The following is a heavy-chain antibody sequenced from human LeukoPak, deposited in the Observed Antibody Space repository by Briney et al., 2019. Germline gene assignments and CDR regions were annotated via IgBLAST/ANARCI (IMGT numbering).Heavy chain of an antibody. CDR1: GGSFSGYY. J-gene: IGHJ4*02. Sequence: PSETLSLTCAVYGGSFSGYYWSWIRQPPGKGLEWIGEINHSGSANYNPSLKSRVTISVDRSKNQFSLKLSSVTAADTAVYYCARGPAKDRRWEYWGQGPLVTVSS. CDR2: INHSGSA. D-gene: IGHD1-26*01. V-gene: IGHV4-34*01. CDR3: ARGPAKDRRWEY.